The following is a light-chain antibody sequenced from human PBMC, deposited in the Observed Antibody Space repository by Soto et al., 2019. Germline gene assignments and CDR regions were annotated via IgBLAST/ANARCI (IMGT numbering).Light chain of an antibody. CDR1: SSDIGAYKY. Sequence: QSALTQPASVSGSPGQSITISCTGTSSDIGAYKYVSWYQQHPGKAPKLMIYEVTKRPLGVPDRFSGSKSGNTASLTVSGLQAEDEADYYCSSYAGSDNPYVFGTGTKVTVL. CDR2: EVT. V-gene: IGLV2-8*01. J-gene: IGLJ1*01. CDR3: SSYAGSDNPYV.